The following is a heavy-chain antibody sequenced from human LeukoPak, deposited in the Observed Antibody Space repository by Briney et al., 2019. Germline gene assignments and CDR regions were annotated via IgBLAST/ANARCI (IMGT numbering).Heavy chain of an antibody. J-gene: IGHJ4*02. D-gene: IGHD6-19*01. V-gene: IGHV3-23*01. CDR1: GFTFSSYG. CDR2: ISGSGGST. Sequence: GGSLRLSCAASGFTFSSYGMHWVRQAPGKGLEWVSAISGSGGSTYYADSVKGRFTISRDNSKNTLYLQMNSLRAEDTAVYYCAKVGSSGWYFDYWGQGTLVTVSS. CDR3: AKVGSSGWYFDY.